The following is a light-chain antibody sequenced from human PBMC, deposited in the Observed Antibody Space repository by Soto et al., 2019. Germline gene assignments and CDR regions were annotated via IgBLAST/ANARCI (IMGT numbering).Light chain of an antibody. CDR3: QQYNKWPYT. V-gene: IGKV3-15*01. J-gene: IGKJ2*01. CDR2: GAS. Sequence: EIVMTQSPGTLSVSPGERATFSCRASQSVSSDLAWYQHKPGQGPTLLIYGASIRATGIAARFSGSGSGTEFTLTISSLQSEDFALYYCQQYNKWPYTVGLGTKLEI. CDR1: QSVSSD.